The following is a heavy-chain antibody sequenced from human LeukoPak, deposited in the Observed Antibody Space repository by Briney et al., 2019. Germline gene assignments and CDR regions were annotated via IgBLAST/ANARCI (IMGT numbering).Heavy chain of an antibody. J-gene: IGHJ1*01. Sequence: GGSLRLSCEASGFTFSSYGMHGFRQAPGKGLDWVAVISYDGGNKYYADSVKGRFTISRDNSKNTLYLQMNSMRAEDTAVYYCAKDRGITTAEYFQHWGQGTLVTVSS. V-gene: IGHV3-30*18. CDR2: ISYDGGNK. D-gene: IGHD3-16*01. CDR3: AKDRGITTAEYFQH. CDR1: GFTFSSYG.